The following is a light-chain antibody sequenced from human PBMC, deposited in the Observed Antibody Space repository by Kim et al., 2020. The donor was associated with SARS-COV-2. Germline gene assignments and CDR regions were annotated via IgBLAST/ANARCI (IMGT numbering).Light chain of an antibody. CDR3: VAWDDSLNGWV. J-gene: IGLJ3*02. CDR2: TND. V-gene: IGLV1-44*01. CDR1: SSNIGSNT. Sequence: QSVLTQPPSASGTPGQRVTISCSGRSSNIGSNTVNWYQQLPGTAPKLLIFTNDQRPSGVPDRFSGSKSGTSASLAISGLQSEDETDYYCVAWDDSLNGWVFGGGTKLTVL.